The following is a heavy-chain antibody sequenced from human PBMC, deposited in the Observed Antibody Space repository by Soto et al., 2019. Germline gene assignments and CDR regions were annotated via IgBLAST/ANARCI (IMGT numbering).Heavy chain of an antibody. CDR3: ARIPSP. CDR2: IYHSGST. CDR1: GGSLRRGGYS. Sequence: QLQLQESGSGLVKPSQTLSLTCAVSGGSLRRGGYSLSLIRQPPGKRLEWIGYIYHSGSTYYNPSLKSRVTISVDRSKNQLSLKLSSVTAADTAVYYCARIPSPWGQGTLVTVSS. J-gene: IGHJ5*02. V-gene: IGHV4-30-2*01. D-gene: IGHD2-21*01.